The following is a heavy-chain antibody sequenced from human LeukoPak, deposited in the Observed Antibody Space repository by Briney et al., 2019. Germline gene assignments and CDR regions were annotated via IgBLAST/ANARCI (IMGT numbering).Heavy chain of an antibody. V-gene: IGHV4-34*01. CDR2: INRIGSI. CDR1: GGFFSGYY. D-gene: IGHD1-1*01. J-gene: IGHJ4*02. Sequence: SETLSLTCAVYGGFFSGYYRSWISQPPGKGLELIGEINRIGSIDYNPSFKSRVTISADTSKNQFFLNLNSVTAADTAVYYCARGGDNWNFYWGQGTLVTVS. CDR3: ARGGDNWNFY.